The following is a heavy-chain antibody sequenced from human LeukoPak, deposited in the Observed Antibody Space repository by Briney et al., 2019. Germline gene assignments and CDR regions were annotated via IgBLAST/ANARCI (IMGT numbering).Heavy chain of an antibody. D-gene: IGHD3-3*01. V-gene: IGHV3-23*01. Sequence: GGSLRLSCAASGFTFSSYAMSWVRQAPGKGLEWVSAISGSGGSTYYADSVRGRFTISRDNSKNTLYLQMNSLRAEDTAVYYCAKDPFLPYYDFWSGYYPREGTFDYWGQGTLVTVSS. CDR1: GFTFSSYA. CDR3: AKDPFLPYYDFWSGYYPREGTFDY. J-gene: IGHJ4*02. CDR2: ISGSGGST.